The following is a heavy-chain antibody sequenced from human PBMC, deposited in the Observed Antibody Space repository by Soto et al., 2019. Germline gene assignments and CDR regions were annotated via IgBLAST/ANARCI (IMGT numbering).Heavy chain of an antibody. V-gene: IGHV4-34*01. CDR3: ARVLMDVNIVATIQDY. J-gene: IGHJ4*02. CDR2: INHSGST. Sequence: SESLSLTCAVYGGSFSGYYWSWIHQPPGKGLEWIGEINHSGSTNYNPSLKSRVTISVDTSKNQFSLKLSSVTAADTAVYYCARVLMDVNIVATIQDYWGQGTLVTVSS. D-gene: IGHD5-12*01. CDR1: GGSFSGYY.